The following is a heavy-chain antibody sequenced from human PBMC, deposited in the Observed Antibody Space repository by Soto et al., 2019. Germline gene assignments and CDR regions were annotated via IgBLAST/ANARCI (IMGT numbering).Heavy chain of an antibody. CDR1: GGTFSSYA. J-gene: IGHJ4*02. CDR2: IIPIFGTA. CDR3: ANMQQLAPYFDY. V-gene: IGHV1-69*06. D-gene: IGHD6-13*01. Sequence: GAAVNVSCKASGGTFSSYAISWVRQAPGQGLEWMGGIIPIFGTANYAQKFQGRVTITADKSTSTAYMELSSLRSEDTAVYYCANMQQLAPYFDYWGQGTLVTVSS.